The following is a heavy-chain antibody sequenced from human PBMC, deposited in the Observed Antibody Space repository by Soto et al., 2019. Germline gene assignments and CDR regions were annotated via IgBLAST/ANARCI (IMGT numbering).Heavy chain of an antibody. D-gene: IGHD3-10*01. CDR3: ATDRGGGGY. Sequence: EVQLVESGGGLIQPGGSLRLSCAVSGFTVSNNYMSWVRQAPGKGLEGVSVIYSGGYTAYGDSVKGRFTISRDNSKNTLIPQKKTLVPGARPVFFCATDRGGGGYWGQGTLVTVSS. CDR2: IYSGGYT. J-gene: IGHJ4*02. V-gene: IGHV3-53*01. CDR1: GFTVSNNY.